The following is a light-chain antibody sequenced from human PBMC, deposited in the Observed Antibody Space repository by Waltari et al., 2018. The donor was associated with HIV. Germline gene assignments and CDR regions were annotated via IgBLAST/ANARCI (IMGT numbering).Light chain of an antibody. Sequence: QSALTQPASVSGSPGQSITISCTGTSRDVGAYNFVSWSQQHPGRAPKLIISEVIRRPSGVSNRFSGSKSGNTASLTISGLQAEDEADYSCGSYTNTTTSVVFGGGTKLTVL. CDR3: GSYTNTTTSVV. CDR2: EVI. J-gene: IGLJ2*01. V-gene: IGLV2-14*01. CDR1: SRDVGAYNF.